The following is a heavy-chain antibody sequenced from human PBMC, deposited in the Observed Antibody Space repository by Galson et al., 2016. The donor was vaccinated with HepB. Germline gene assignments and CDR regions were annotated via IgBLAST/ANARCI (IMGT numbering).Heavy chain of an antibody. CDR2: VNQSGART. CDR3: AKAMIHGSSYDS. Sequence: SLRLSCAASGFSFSSYTMGWVRQAPGKGLEWVSDVNQSGARTYYADSVKGRFTISRDNSTNTLSLQMSSLRAEDTALYYCAKAMIHGSSYDSWGQGTLVTVSS. CDR1: GFSFSSYT. D-gene: IGHD3-10*01. V-gene: IGHV3-23*01. J-gene: IGHJ5*01.